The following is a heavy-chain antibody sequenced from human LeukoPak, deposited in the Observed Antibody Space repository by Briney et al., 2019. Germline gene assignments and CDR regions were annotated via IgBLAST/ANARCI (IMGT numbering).Heavy chain of an antibody. CDR3: AREGLELL. CDR1: GFTFSSNS. CDR2: ISSSSTTI. V-gene: IGHV3-48*02. J-gene: IGHJ4*02. D-gene: IGHD1-7*01. Sequence: GESLKISCAASGFTFSSNSMNWVRQAPGKGLEWVSYISSSSTTIYYADSVKGRFTISRDNAKNSLYLQMNSLRDEDTAVYYCAREGLELLWGQGTLVTVSS.